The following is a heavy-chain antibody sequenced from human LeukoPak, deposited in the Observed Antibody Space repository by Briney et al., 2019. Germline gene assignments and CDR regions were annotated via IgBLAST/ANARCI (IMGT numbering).Heavy chain of an antibody. V-gene: IGHV4-39*01. D-gene: IGHD3-10*01. J-gene: IGHJ4*02. Sequence: SETLSLTCSVSCGSISSLSYSCAWIRQPPGKGLEWIGCVYYSRSTYYNPSLKSRVTISVDTSKNQFSLKLNSVTAADTAVFYCAANSADYNTLGSSYKVWGQGTLVTVSS. CDR2: VYYSRST. CDR1: CGSISSLSYS. CDR3: AANSADYNTLGSSYKV.